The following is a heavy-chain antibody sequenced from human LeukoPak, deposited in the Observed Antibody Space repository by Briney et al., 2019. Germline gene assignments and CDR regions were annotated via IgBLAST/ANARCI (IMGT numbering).Heavy chain of an antibody. CDR3: ARHAGGYGYYYFDY. Sequence: SETLSLTCGVSGYSVSSGYYWGWIRQPPRKGLEWIGSFYHSGSTYYNPSLKSPVTISVDTSKNQFSLKLSSVTAADTAVYYCARHAGGYGYYYFDYWGQGTLVTVSS. CDR1: GYSVSSGYY. D-gene: IGHD3-22*01. V-gene: IGHV4-38-2*01. J-gene: IGHJ4*02. CDR2: FYHSGST.